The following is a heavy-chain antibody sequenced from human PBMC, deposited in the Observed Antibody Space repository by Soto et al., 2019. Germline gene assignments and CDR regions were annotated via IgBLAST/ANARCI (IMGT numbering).Heavy chain of an antibody. V-gene: IGHV4-59*01. Sequence: PSETLSSTCTVSGASISSSYWSWIRQSPGRGLEWIAYVYHTGATNYNPSLKSRVTISLDTSKGQFSLNLTSLTTADTAVYFCARXGNRYSNVASGVGGFDYWGQGSLVTVSS. D-gene: IGHD5-12*01. CDR2: VYHTGAT. CDR3: ARXGNRYSNVASGVGGFDY. J-gene: IGHJ4*02. CDR1: GASISSSY.